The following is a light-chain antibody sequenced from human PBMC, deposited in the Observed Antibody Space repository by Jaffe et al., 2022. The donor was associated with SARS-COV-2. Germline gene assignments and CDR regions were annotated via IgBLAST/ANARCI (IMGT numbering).Light chain of an antibody. CDR2: STN. Sequence: QTVVTQEPSFSVSPGGTITLTCGLKSGSVSTSNYPSWYQHTPGQAPRTLIYSTNTRSSGVPDRLSGSILGNKAALTITGAQADDESDYYCVLYMGNGISVFGGGTKLTVL. CDR1: SGSVSTSNY. CDR3: VLYMGNGISV. J-gene: IGLJ3*02. V-gene: IGLV8-61*01.